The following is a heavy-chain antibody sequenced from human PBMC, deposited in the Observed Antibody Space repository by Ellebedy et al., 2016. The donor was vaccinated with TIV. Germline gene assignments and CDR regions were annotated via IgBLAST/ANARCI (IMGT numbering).Heavy chain of an antibody. Sequence: GESLKISCAASGFTFNSYAMHWVRQAPGKGLEWVAVISYYASSKYYADSVKGRFTISRDNSMTTLYLEMNSLRAKDTAVYYCARDLDKSSGGYGGAAYWGQGTLVTVSS. CDR2: ISYYASSK. D-gene: IGHD6-19*01. V-gene: IGHV3-30-3*01. CDR3: ARDLDKSSGGYGGAAY. J-gene: IGHJ4*02. CDR1: GFTFNSYA.